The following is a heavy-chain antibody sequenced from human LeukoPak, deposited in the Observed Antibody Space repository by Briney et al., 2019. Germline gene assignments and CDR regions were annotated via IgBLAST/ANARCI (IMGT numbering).Heavy chain of an antibody. CDR3: ARAASYGYFFFYYYGMDV. CDR2: ISAYNGNT. Sequence: ASVKVSCKASGYTFTSYGISWVRQAPGQGLEWMGWISAYNGNTNYAQKLQGRVTMTTDTSTSTAYMELRSLRSDDTAVYYCARAASYGYFFFYYYGMDVWGQGTTVTVSS. CDR1: GYTFTSYG. D-gene: IGHD5-18*01. J-gene: IGHJ6*02. V-gene: IGHV1-18*01.